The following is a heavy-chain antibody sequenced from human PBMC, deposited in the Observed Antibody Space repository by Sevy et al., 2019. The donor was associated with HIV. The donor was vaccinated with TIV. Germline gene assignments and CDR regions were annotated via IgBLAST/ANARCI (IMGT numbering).Heavy chain of an antibody. CDR3: TRALATVVTPEYYFDY. D-gene: IGHD4-17*01. CDR1: GFTFGDYA. Sequence: GGSPRLSCTASGFTFGDYAMSWFRQAPGKGLEWVAFIRRNSYEPYGGTTEYAVSVKGRFTISRDDSKSIAYLQMNSLKTEDTAFYYCTRALATVVTPEYYFDYWGQGTLVTVSS. J-gene: IGHJ4*02. CDR2: IRRNSYEPYGGTT. V-gene: IGHV3-49*03.